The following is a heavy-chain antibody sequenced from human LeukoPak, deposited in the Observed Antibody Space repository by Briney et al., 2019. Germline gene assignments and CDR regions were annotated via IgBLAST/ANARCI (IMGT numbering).Heavy chain of an antibody. CDR3: AKVGGLAVAGTDNWMDP. Sequence: PSETLSLTCNVAGGSISRSNYYWGWIRQPPGKGLEWIGNIHYSGKTYYNPSLMGRVTISIDTSKNQFSLKLSSVTAADTAVHSCAKVGGLAVAGTDNWMDPWGQGTLVTVSS. CDR1: GGSISRSNYY. V-gene: IGHV4-39*02. D-gene: IGHD6-19*01. J-gene: IGHJ5*02. CDR2: IHYSGKT.